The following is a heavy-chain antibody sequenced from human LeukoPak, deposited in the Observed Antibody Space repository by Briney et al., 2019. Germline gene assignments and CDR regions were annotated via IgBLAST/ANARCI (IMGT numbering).Heavy chain of an antibody. J-gene: IGHJ6*04. V-gene: IGHV1-69*13. CDR2: TIPNFGTS. CDR1: GGTFSSYA. D-gene: IGHD2-2*01. Sequence: GASVKVSCKASGGTFSSYAISWVRQAPGQGLEWMGGTIPNFGTSNYAQKFQGRVTNTADESTSTAYMELSSLRSEDTAVYYCARSRDVVVPAALPYYYYYYGMDVWGKGTTVTVSS. CDR3: ARSRDVVVPAALPYYYYYYGMDV.